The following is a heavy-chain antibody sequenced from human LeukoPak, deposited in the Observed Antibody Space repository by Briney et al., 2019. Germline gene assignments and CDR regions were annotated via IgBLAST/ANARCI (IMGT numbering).Heavy chain of an antibody. V-gene: IGHV3-30*18. CDR3: AKETYSTSWQLDS. Sequence: GSPRLSCAASGFAFSSYGVHWVRQAPGKGLEWVAVISYDGSIEYYIDSVKGRFTISRDNSKNTLYLQMNSLRAEDTAVYYCAKETYSTSWQLDSWGQGTLVTVSS. D-gene: IGHD2-2*01. CDR1: GFAFSSYG. CDR2: ISYDGSIE. J-gene: IGHJ4*02.